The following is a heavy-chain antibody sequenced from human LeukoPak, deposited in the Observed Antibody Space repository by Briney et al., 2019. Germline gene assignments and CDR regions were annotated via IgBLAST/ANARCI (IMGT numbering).Heavy chain of an antibody. D-gene: IGHD3-10*01. CDR3: ARHRLDYYGSGSSPLYYYYMDV. CDR2: IYYSGST. V-gene: IGHV4-39*01. Sequence: SETLSLTCTVSGGSISSSSYYWGWIRQPPGKGLEWIGSIYYSGSTYHNPSLKSRVTISVDTSKNQFSLKLSSVTAADTAVYYCARHRLDYYGSGSSPLYYYYMDVWGKGTTVTVSS. J-gene: IGHJ6*03. CDR1: GGSISSSSYY.